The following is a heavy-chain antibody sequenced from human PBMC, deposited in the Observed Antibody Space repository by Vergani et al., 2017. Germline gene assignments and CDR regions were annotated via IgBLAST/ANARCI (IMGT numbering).Heavy chain of an antibody. D-gene: IGHD3-10*01. CDR2: IYYSGGT. CDR3: ARVVNYYGSGSYYYYGMDV. V-gene: IGHV4-31*03. CDR1: GGSISRGGYY. J-gene: IGHJ6*02. Sequence: QVQLQESGPGLVKPSQTLSLTCTVSGGSISRGGYYWSWIRQHPGKGLEWIGYIYYSGGTYYNPSLKSRVTISVDTSRNQFSLKLSSVTAANTAVYYCARVVNYYGSGSYYYYGMDVWGQGTTVTVSS.